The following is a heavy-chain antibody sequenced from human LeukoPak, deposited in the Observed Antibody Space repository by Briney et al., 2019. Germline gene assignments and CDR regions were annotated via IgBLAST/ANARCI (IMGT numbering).Heavy chain of an antibody. Sequence: GGSLRFSCAASGFTFSSYAMHWVRQAPGKGLEWVAVISHDGNNKYNADSVKGRFTISRDNSKNTLYLQTNSLRAEDTAVYYCAREGVYSNGPFDYWGQGTRVTVSS. CDR3: AREGVYSNGPFDY. V-gene: IGHV3-30-3*01. CDR1: GFTFSSYA. CDR2: ISHDGNNK. D-gene: IGHD5-18*01. J-gene: IGHJ4*02.